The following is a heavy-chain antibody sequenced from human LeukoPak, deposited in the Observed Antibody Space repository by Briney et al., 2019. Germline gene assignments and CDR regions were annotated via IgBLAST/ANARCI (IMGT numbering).Heavy chain of an antibody. CDR1: GGSITGYY. CDR2: VYSSGVG. Sequence: ASETLSLTCTVSGGSITGYYWNWIRQPAGQGLEWLGRVYSSGVGNYNPSLTSRVTISVDTSKNQFSLKLSSVTAADTAVYYCARVKAKNDYGDYHNWFDPWGQGTLVTVSS. J-gene: IGHJ5*02. V-gene: IGHV4-4*07. D-gene: IGHD4-17*01. CDR3: ARVKAKNDYGDYHNWFDP.